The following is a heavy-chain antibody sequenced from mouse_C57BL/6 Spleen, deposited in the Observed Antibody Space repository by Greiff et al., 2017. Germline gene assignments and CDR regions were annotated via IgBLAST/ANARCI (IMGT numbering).Heavy chain of an antibody. J-gene: IGHJ3*01. V-gene: IGHV1-15*01. CDR3: TRNYHEGFAY. CDR2: IDPETGGT. CDR1: GYTFTDYE. D-gene: IGHD1-1*01. Sequence: QVQLQQSGAELVRPGASVTLSCKASGYTFTDYEMHWVKQTPVHGLEWIGAIDPETGGTAYNQKFKGKAILTADKSSSTAYMELRSLTSEDSAVYYCTRNYHEGFAYWGQGTLVTVSA.